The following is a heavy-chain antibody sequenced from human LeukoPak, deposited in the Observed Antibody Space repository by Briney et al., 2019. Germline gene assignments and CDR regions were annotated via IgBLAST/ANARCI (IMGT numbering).Heavy chain of an antibody. CDR2: ISYDESNK. V-gene: IGHV3-30*04. CDR1: VFSLSTYA. D-gene: IGHD1-14*01. CDR3: TRDGPNPNLYFFDP. J-gene: IGHJ5*02. Sequence: ALTLSCPASVFSLSTYAMHWVRQPPARGLDWVDVISYDESNKYQPESLKGRFTIPRDNSDNTLYLQMNSLRAEDTAVYYCTRDGPNPNLYFFDPWGQGTLVTVSP.